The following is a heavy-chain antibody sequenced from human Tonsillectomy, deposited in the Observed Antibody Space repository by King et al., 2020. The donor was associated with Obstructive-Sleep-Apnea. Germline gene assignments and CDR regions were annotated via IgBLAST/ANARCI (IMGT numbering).Heavy chain of an antibody. CDR2: IDPGDSDT. V-gene: IGHV5-51*01. J-gene: IGHJ4*02. CDR3: ARLYCRYSSGCPFDY. CDR1: GYRFSNNL. D-gene: IGHD6-19*01. Sequence: VQLVQSGAEVKKPGESLKISCQGSGYRFSNNLIGWVRQMPGKGLEWMGIIDPGDSDTRYSPSFRGQVTISADKSINTAYLHWSSLKAPDTAMYYCARLYCRYSSGCPFDYWGQGTLVTVSS.